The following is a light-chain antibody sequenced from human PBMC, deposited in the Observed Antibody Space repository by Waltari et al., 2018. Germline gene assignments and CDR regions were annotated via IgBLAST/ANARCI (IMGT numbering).Light chain of an antibody. CDR3: ASYTTSYTWV. CDR2: DVN. CDR1: TIDIATYNF. J-gene: IGLJ3*02. V-gene: IGLV2-14*03. Sequence: QSALTQPASVSGSPGQSLTISCAGTTIDIATYNFVAWYPQLPGKVPKLIFYDVNTRPSGVSNRFSGSKSGNTASLTISGLLAEDEADYYCASYTTSYTWVFGGGTRLAVL.